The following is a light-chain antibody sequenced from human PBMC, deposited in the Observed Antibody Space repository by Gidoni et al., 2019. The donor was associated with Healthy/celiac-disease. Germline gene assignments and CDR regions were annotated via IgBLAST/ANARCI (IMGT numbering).Light chain of an antibody. J-gene: IGKJ3*01. CDR1: QSVSSIY. CDR3: QQYGRT. V-gene: IGKV3-20*01. CDR2: GAS. Sequence: EIVLTQSPGTLSLSPGERATLSCRASQSVSSIYLAWYQQKPGQAPRLLIYGASSRATGIPDRFSGSGSGTDFTLTISRLEPEDFAVYYCQQYGRTFGPGTKVDIK.